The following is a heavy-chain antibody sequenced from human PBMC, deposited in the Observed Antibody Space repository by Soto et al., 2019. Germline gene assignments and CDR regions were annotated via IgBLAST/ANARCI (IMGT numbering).Heavy chain of an antibody. CDR1: GGSISSYY. Sequence: QVQLQESGPGLVKPSETLSLTCTVSGGSISSYYWSWIRQSPGKGLELIWYVHFGGSTKSNPSLNGRITISVDTTRHLVTLKLTSETAADSAVYFCASARYHLLHPANYGRDVWGQGTTVTVSS. CDR2: VHFGGST. V-gene: IGHV4-59*01. CDR3: ASARYHLLHPANYGRDV. D-gene: IGHD2-2*01. J-gene: IGHJ6*02.